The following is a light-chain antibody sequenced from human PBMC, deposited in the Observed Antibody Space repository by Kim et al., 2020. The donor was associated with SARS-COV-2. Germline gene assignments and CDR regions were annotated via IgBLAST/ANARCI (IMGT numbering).Light chain of an antibody. CDR3: KVWTSTTAV. Sequence: SYELTQPLSVSVALGQTASITCGGNNIGTYNVHWYQLKPGQAPVMVIYRDDNRPSGIPERFSGSNSGHTATLTIRRAQSGDEADYYCKVWTSTTAVFGTGTKVTVL. J-gene: IGLJ1*01. V-gene: IGLV3-9*01. CDR2: RDD. CDR1: NIGTYN.